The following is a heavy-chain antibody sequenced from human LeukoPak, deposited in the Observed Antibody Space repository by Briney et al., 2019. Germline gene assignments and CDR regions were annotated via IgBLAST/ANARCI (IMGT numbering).Heavy chain of an antibody. Sequence: GASVKVSCKASGYTFTSYGISWVRQASGQGLEWMGWISAYNGNTNYAQKLQGRVTMTTDTSTSTAYMELRSLRSDDTAVYYCARVADPYSGSYFDYWGQGTLVTVSS. J-gene: IGHJ4*02. V-gene: IGHV1-18*01. CDR2: ISAYNGNT. CDR1: GYTFTSYG. D-gene: IGHD1-26*01. CDR3: ARVADPYSGSYFDY.